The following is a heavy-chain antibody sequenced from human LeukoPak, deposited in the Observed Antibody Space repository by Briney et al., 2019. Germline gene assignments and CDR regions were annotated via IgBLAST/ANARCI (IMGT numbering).Heavy chain of an antibody. CDR3: ARDLFSGSYQEDF. J-gene: IGHJ4*02. CDR2: IKYDGSGK. D-gene: IGHD1-26*01. CDR1: GFTLSSYW. Sequence: PGESLRLSCAASGFTLSSYWMSWVRQAPGKGLEWVANIKYDGSGKYYADSVKGRFTISRDDAKNSLYLEMNRLRVEDTAAYYCARDLFSGSYQEDFWGQGTLVTVSS. V-gene: IGHV3-7*01.